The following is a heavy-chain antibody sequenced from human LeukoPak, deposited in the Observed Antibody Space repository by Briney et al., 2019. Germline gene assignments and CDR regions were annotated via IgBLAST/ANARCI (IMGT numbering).Heavy chain of an antibody. CDR3: VRDSVPYGSGTDY. V-gene: IGHV3-21*01. CDR1: GFTFSSYS. J-gene: IGHJ4*02. Sequence: GGSLRLSCAASGFTFSSYSMNWVRQAPGKGLEWVSSISSSSSYIYYADSVKGRFTISRDNAKNSLYLQMNSLRAEDTAVYYCVRDSVPYGSGTDYRGQGTLVTVSS. CDR2: ISSSSSYI. D-gene: IGHD3-10*01.